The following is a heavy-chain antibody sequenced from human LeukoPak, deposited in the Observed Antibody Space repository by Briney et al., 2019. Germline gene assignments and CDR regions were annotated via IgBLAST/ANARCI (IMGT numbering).Heavy chain of an antibody. CDR1: GFTFSSYG. V-gene: IGHV3-30*18. CDR2: ISYDGSNK. J-gene: IGHJ4*02. CDR3: AKNFRGYGGNLRELEA. D-gene: IGHD4-23*01. Sequence: GGSLRLSCAASGFTFSSYGMHWVRQAPGKGLEGVAVISYDGSNKYYADSVKGRFTISRDNSKNTLSLQMNSLRAGDTAVYYCAKNFRGYGGNLRELEAWGQGTLVTVSS.